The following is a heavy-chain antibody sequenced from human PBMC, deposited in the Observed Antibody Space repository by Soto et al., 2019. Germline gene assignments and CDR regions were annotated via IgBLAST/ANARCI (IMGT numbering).Heavy chain of an antibody. CDR3: ASGRGNYYYGMDV. J-gene: IGHJ6*02. CDR1: GFTFSSYG. V-gene: IGHV3-33*01. Sequence: LRLSCAASGFTFSSYGMHWVRQAPGKGLEWVAVIWYDGSNKYYADSVKGRFTISRDNSKNTLCLQMNSLRAEDTAVYYCASGRGNYYYGMDVWGQGTTVTVSS. CDR2: IWYDGSNK. D-gene: IGHD3-16*01.